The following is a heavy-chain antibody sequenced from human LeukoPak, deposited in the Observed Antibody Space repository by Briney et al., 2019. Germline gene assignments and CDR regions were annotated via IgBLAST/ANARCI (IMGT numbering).Heavy chain of an antibody. CDR3: ARASDCSGGSCYSPFFDY. J-gene: IGHJ4*02. CDR2: IYRGGST. Sequence: PSETLSLTCAVSGGSISSGGYSWSWIRQPPGKGLEWIGYIYRGGSTYYNPSLKSRVTISVDRSKNQFSLRLTSVTAADTAVYYCARASDCSGGSCYSPFFDYWGQGTLVTVSS. CDR1: GGSISSGGYS. V-gene: IGHV4-30-2*01. D-gene: IGHD2-15*01.